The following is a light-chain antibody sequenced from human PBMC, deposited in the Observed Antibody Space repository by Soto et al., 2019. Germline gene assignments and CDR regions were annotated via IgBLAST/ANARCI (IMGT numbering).Light chain of an antibody. CDR3: QQYNNWPPWT. CDR2: GAS. CDR1: QSVRTN. Sequence: EIVVTQSPATLSVSPGERATLSCRASQSVRTNLAWYQQRPGQAPRLLIYGASTRATDIPARFSGSGSGTEFTLTISSLQSEDFAVYYCQQYNNWPPWTFGQGTKVEIK. J-gene: IGKJ1*01. V-gene: IGKV3-15*01.